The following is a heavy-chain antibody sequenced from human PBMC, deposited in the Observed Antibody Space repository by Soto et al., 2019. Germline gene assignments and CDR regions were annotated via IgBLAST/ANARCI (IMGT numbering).Heavy chain of an antibody. CDR2: ISGYNGNT. V-gene: IGHV1-18*01. CDR3: AKFRSCYYYYGMDV. CDR1: GYTFTSYG. Sequence: GASVKVSCKASGYTFTSYGISWVRQAPGQGLEWMGWISGYNGNTNYAQKFQGRVTMTTDTSTSTAYMDLRSLRSDDTAVYYCAKFRSCYYYYGMDVWGQGTTVTVSS. J-gene: IGHJ6*02.